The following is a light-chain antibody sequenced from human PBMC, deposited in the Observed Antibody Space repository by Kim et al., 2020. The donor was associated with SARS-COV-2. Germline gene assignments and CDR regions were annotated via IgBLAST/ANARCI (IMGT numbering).Light chain of an antibody. V-gene: IGKV3-20*01. J-gene: IGKJ3*01. CDR3: QQYGSSPL. CDR2: GPS. Sequence: SASESAPTSDMGSQSVSSSYLACYEQKPGHAPRRLISGPSSRATGLPDRFSGSGSGTDFTLTISRLEPEDFAVYYCQQYGSSPLFGPGTKVDIK. CDR1: QSVSSSY.